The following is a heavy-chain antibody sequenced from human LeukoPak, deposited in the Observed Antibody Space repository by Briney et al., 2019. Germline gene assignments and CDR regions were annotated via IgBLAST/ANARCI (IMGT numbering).Heavy chain of an antibody. Sequence: GGSLRLPCAASGFTFSSYAMSWVRQAPGKGLEWVSAISGSGGSTYYADSVKGRFTISRDNSKNTLYLQMNSLRAEDTAVYYCAEDQTVHLGVTVLDYWGQGTLVTVSS. D-gene: IGHD3-22*01. CDR2: ISGSGGST. CDR1: GFTFSSYA. CDR3: AEDQTVHLGVTVLDY. V-gene: IGHV3-23*01. J-gene: IGHJ4*02.